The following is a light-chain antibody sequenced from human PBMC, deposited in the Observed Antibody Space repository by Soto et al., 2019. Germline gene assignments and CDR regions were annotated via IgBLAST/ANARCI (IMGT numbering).Light chain of an antibody. CDR3: QHYYTTPRA. Sequence: DIVMTQSPDSLAVSLGERATINGKSSQSVLYSSNNKNYLAWYQQKPGEPPKLLIYWASTRESGVPDRFSGSGSGTDFTLTISSLQAEDVAVYYCQHYYTTPRAFGPGTKVDI. V-gene: IGKV4-1*01. J-gene: IGKJ3*01. CDR2: WAS. CDR1: QSVLYSSNNKNY.